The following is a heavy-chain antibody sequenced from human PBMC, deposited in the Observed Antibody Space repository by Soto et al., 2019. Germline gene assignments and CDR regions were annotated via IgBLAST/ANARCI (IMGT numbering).Heavy chain of an antibody. Sequence: GSLRLSCAASGFTVSSSQMTWVRQAPGKALEWVSVVFIGGTTQYAVSVKGRFTISRDYSKNTVYLQMNSLRAEDTAVYYCVRAQPATLFDYWGQGTLVTVSS. V-gene: IGHV3-53*01. CDR2: VFIGGTT. D-gene: IGHD6-25*01. CDR3: VRAQPATLFDY. J-gene: IGHJ4*02. CDR1: GFTVSSSQ.